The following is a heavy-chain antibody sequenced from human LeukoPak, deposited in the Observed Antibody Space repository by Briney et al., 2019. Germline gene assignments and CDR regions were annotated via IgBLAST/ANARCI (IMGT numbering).Heavy chain of an antibody. V-gene: IGHV3-74*01. CDR2: INSDGSST. CDR1: GFTFSSYW. D-gene: IGHD3-10*01. J-gene: IGHJ6*03. Sequence: GGSLRLSCAASGFTFSSYWMHWVRQAPGKGLVWVSRINSDGSSTSYADSVKGRFTISRDNAKKSVYLHMSSLRAEDTALYYCARLSAYYYGSYFYYYMDVWGKGTTVTVSS. CDR3: ARLSAYYYGSYFYYYMDV.